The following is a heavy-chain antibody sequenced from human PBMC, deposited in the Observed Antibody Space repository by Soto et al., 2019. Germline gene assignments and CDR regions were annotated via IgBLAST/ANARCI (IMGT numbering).Heavy chain of an antibody. J-gene: IGHJ5*02. CDR1: GYTFTSYG. Sequence: ASVKVSCKASGYTFTSYGISWVRQAPGQGLEWMGWISAYNGNTNYAQKLQGRVTMTTDTSTSTAYTELRSLRSDDTAVYYCARDFYKHWGRYCSGGSCYSGWFDPWGQGTLVTVSS. D-gene: IGHD2-15*01. V-gene: IGHV1-18*04. CDR2: ISAYNGNT. CDR3: ARDFYKHWGRYCSGGSCYSGWFDP.